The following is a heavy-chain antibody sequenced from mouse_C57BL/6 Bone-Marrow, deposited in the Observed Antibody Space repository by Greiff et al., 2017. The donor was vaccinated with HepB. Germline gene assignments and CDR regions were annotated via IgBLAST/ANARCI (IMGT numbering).Heavy chain of an antibody. Sequence: EVQRVESGGGLVQSGRSLRLSCATSGFTFSDFYMEWVRQAPGKGLEWIAASRNKANDYTTEYSASVKGRFIVSRDTSQSILYLQMNALRAEDTAIYYCARDAPTTVVDPWYFDVWGTGTTVTVSS. D-gene: IGHD1-1*01. CDR1: GFTFSDFY. CDR2: SRNKANDYTT. J-gene: IGHJ1*03. CDR3: ARDAPTTVVDPWYFDV. V-gene: IGHV7-1*01.